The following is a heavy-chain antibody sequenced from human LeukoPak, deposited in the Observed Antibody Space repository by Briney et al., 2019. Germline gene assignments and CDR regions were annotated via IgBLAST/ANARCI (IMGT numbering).Heavy chain of an antibody. Sequence: PSETLSLTCTVSGGSISSGSYYWSWIRQPAGKGLEWIGRIYTSGSTYYNPSLKSRVTISVDTSKNQFSLKLSSVTAADTAVYYCARGIRSAGYWGQGTLVTVSS. V-gene: IGHV4-61*02. CDR3: ARGIRSAGY. D-gene: IGHD1-14*01. CDR2: IYTSGST. J-gene: IGHJ4*02. CDR1: GGSISSGSYY.